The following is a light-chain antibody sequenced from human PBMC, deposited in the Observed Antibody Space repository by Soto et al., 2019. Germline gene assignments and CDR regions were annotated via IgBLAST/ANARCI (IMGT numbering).Light chain of an antibody. Sequence: EIVLTQSPGTLSLSPGERATLSCRASQSVSSSYLAWYQQTPGQAPRLVIHGASRRATGIPDRFSGSGSGTDVTLTISRLEPEDFAVYYCQQYGSSPLVTFGQGTRLEIK. CDR3: QQYGSSPLVT. CDR1: QSVSSSY. J-gene: IGKJ5*01. V-gene: IGKV3-20*01. CDR2: GAS.